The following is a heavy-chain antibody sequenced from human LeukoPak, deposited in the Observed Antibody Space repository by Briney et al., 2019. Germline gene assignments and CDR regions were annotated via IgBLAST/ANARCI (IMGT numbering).Heavy chain of an antibody. V-gene: IGHV3-43*02. Sequence: PGGSLRLSCAAPGFSFDDFAMHWIRQVPREGLELVCLNSGDGSDTWCPDSVQGRFTISRDNRKNSLYLQMNRLRSEDTALYYCAKEGGSSGWRNYDSWGQGTLVTVSS. D-gene: IGHD6-25*01. CDR1: GFSFDDFA. CDR2: NSGDGSDT. CDR3: AKEGGSSGWRNYDS. J-gene: IGHJ4*02.